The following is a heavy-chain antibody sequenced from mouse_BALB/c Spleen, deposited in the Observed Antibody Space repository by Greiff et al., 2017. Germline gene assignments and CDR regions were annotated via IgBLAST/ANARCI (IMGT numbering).Heavy chain of an antibody. CDR2: INPSNGRT. V-gene: IGHV1S81*02. Sequence: QVQLQQPGAELVKPGASVKLSCKASGYTFTSYWMHWVKQRPGQGLEWIGEINPSNGRTNYNEKFKSKATLTVDKSSSTAYMQLSSLTSEDSAVYYCARLAYRYDASNYFDYWGQGTTLTVSS. CDR1: GYTFTSYW. CDR3: ARLAYRYDASNYFDY. J-gene: IGHJ2*01. D-gene: IGHD2-14*01.